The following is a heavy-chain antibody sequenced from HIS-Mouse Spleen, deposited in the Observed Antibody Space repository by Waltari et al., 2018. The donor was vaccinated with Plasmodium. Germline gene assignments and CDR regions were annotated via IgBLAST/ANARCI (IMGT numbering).Heavy chain of an antibody. D-gene: IGHD1-7*01. CDR3: ARDHNWNYDY. CDR1: GITFRSDS. J-gene: IGHJ4*02. Sequence: EVQLVESGGGLVKPGGSLRLSCAASGITFRSDSMNWVSHAQGKGLVGGSANRSSRSYKYYADSVKGRFTISRDNAKNSLYLQMNSLRAEDTAVYYCARDHNWNYDYWGQGTLVTVSS. CDR2: NRSSRSYK. V-gene: IGHV3-21*01.